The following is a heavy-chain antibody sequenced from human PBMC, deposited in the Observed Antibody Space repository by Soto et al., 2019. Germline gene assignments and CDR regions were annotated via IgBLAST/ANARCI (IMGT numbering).Heavy chain of an antibody. V-gene: IGHV3-23*01. D-gene: IGHD5-18*01. J-gene: IGHJ4*02. CDR1: GFTFSSYA. Sequence: GGSLRLSCAASGFTFSSYAMSWVRQAPGKGLEWVSAISGSGGSTYYADSVKGRFTISRDNSKNTLYLQMNSLRAEDTAVYYCVKDRLDPPMVDYFDHWGQGTLVTVSS. CDR3: VKDRLDPPMVDYFDH. CDR2: ISGSGGST.